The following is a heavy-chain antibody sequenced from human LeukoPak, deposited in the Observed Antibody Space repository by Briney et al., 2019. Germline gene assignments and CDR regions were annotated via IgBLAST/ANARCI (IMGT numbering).Heavy chain of an antibody. Sequence: ASVKVSCKASGYTFTGYYMHWVRQAPRQGLEWVGWINPNSGGTNYAQKFQGRVTMTRDTSISTAYMELSRLRSDDTAVYYCAREGDRDPHMLIFGVGGQGTLVTVSS. V-gene: IGHV1-2*02. CDR2: INPNSGGT. D-gene: IGHD3-3*01. J-gene: IGHJ4*02. CDR3: AREGDRDPHMLIFGV. CDR1: GYTFTGYY.